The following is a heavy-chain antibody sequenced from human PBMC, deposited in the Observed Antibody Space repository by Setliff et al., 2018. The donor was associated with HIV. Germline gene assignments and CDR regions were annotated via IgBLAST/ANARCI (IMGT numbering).Heavy chain of an antibody. CDR2: IYYSGSP. Sequence: TLSLTCTVSGRSISSYYWSWIRQPPGKGLEWIGYIYYSGSPNYNPSLKSRVTLSVGTSKRQFFLNLSSATTADTAMYYCVRPSFGIGGGSMFDSWGQGIVVTVSS. J-gene: IGHJ4*02. CDR3: VRPSFGIGGGSMFDS. V-gene: IGHV4-59*08. D-gene: IGHD3-3*01. CDR1: GRSISSYY.